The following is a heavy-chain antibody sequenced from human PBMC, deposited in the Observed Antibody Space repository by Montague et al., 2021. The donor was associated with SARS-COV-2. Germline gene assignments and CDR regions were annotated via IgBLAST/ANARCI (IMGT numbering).Heavy chain of an antibody. CDR1: GGSISSSSYY. J-gene: IGHJ5*02. Sequence: SETLSLTCTVSGGSISSSSYYWGWIRQPPGKGLEWIGSIYYSGSTYYNPSLKSRVTISVDTSKKQFSLKLSSVTAADTAVYYCARHCVVRGVSAGWFDPWGQGTLVTVSS. V-gene: IGHV4-39*01. CDR2: IYYSGST. D-gene: IGHD3-10*01. CDR3: ARHCVVRGVSAGWFDP.